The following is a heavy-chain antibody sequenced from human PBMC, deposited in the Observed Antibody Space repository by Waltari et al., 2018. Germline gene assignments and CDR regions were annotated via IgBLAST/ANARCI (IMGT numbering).Heavy chain of an antibody. Sequence: QVQLQESGPGLVNPSGTLSLPSAVSGDSVRDYFWNWIRRPPGKGLEGVGYSRPTGVTSDNTVLTSRLTLSVDTTKNQVSLMLHSVTAADTATYYGAGWDATKRGFEFWGPGTLVTVSS. D-gene: IGHD1-26*01. J-gene: IGHJ4*02. CDR3: AGWDATKRGFEF. CDR1: GDSVRDYF. V-gene: IGHV4-59*02. CDR2: SRPTGVT.